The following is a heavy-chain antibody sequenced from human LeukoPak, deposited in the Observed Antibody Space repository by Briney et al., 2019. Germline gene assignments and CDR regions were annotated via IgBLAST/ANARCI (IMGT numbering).Heavy chain of an antibody. J-gene: IGHJ4*02. CDR1: GYTFTSYD. Sequence: ASVKVSCKASGYTFTSYDINWVRQATGQGLEWMGWMNPNSGNTGYAQKFQGRVTMTRNTSISTAYMELSSLRSEDTAVYYCARGPQYCSGGSCYSQSGYWGQGTLVTVSS. CDR2: MNPNSGNT. D-gene: IGHD2-15*01. V-gene: IGHV1-8*01. CDR3: ARGPQYCSGGSCYSQSGY.